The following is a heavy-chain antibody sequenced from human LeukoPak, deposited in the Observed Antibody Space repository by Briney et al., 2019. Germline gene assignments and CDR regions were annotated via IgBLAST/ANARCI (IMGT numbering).Heavy chain of an antibody. CDR3: TREGVSSSGWYAGC. D-gene: IGHD6-19*01. CDR2: ISGPGDKT. CDR1: GFTFYNYA. J-gene: IGHJ4*02. V-gene: IGHV3-23*01. Sequence: GGSLRLSCAASGFTFYNYAMNWVRRAPGKGLEWVSTISGPGDKTYLADSVQGRFSISRDNSKNTVYLQMNSLRAEDTAVYYCTREGVSSSGWYAGCWGQGTLVSVSS.